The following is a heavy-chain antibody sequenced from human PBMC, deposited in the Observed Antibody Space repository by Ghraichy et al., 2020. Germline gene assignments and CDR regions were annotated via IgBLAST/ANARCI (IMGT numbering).Heavy chain of an antibody. CDR3: AKDPFTIPAAVFDY. CDR1: GFTFSSFA. Sequence: GGSLRLSCAASGFTFSSFAMSWVRLDPGKGLEFVSTVSGGGGSTYYADSVKGRFPISRDNSKTTVYLQMDSLTAEDTAIYYCAKDPFTIPAAVFDYWGQGTLVTVSS. D-gene: IGHD2-2*01. J-gene: IGHJ4*02. CDR2: VSGGGGST. V-gene: IGHV3-23*01.